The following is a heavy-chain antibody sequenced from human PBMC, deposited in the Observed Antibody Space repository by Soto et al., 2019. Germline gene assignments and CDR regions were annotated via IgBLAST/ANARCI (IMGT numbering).Heavy chain of an antibody. J-gene: IGHJ3*02. CDR3: TTDSQWGI. V-gene: IGHV3-15*07. CDR1: GFNFTNSW. CDR2: IKRKTDGGIT. Sequence: GGSLILSCVVSGFNFTNSWMNWVRQAPGKGLEWVGRIKRKTDGGITEYAAPVKGRFTISRDDSKNTLYLQMNSLKTEDTAVYYCTTDSQWGIWGQGTMVTVSS. D-gene: IGHD3-16*01.